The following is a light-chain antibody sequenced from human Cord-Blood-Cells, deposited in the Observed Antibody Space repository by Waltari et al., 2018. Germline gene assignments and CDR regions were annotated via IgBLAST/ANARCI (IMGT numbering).Light chain of an antibody. CDR3: QQSYSTPFT. CDR1: QSISSY. V-gene: IGKV1-39*01. J-gene: IGKJ4*01. Sequence: DIQMTQSPSFLSASVGGRVTITCRAIQSISSYLNWYQHKQGKAPKLLIYAASSLQSGVPSRFSGSGSGTDFTLTIISLQPEDFATYYCQQSYSTPFTFGGGTKVEIK. CDR2: AAS.